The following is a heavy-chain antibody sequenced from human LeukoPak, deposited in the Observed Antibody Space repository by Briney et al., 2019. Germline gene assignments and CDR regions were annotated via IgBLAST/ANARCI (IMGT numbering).Heavy chain of an antibody. V-gene: IGHV3-20*04. CDR2: INWNGGST. Sequence: GSLRLSCAASGFTFDDYVMSWVRQAPGKGLEWVSGINWNGGSTGYADSVKGRFTISRDNAKNSLYLQMNSLRAEDTALYYCARGLGDIVVVPAATPDYWGQGTLVTVSS. CDR3: ARGLGDIVVVPAATPDY. CDR1: GFTFDDYV. J-gene: IGHJ4*02. D-gene: IGHD2-2*01.